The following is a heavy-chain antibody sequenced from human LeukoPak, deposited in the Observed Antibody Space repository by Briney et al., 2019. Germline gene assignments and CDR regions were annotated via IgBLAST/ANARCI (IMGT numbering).Heavy chain of an antibody. V-gene: IGHV3-13*04. J-gene: IGHJ2*01. Sequence: GGSLRLPCAASGFNFSSYAMFWARQGTGKGLEWVSTIDSAGDTYYSGSVKGRFTVSREEAKNSLYLQMDSLRAGDTAVYYCARASDEGFFDLWGRGTLVTVSS. CDR1: GFNFSSYA. CDR2: IDSAGDT. CDR3: ARASDEGFFDL.